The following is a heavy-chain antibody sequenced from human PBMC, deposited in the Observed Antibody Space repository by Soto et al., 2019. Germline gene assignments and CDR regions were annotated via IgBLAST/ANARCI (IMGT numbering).Heavy chain of an antibody. J-gene: IGHJ6*02. Sequence: QVQLQESGPGLVKPSQILSLTCTVSGGSISSGGYYWSWIRQHPGKGLEWIGYIYYSGSTYYNPSLKSRVTISVDTSMNQFSLKPSSVTAADTAVYYCAREGSGWYADGMDVWGQGTTVTVSS. CDR1: GGSISSGGYY. D-gene: IGHD6-19*01. CDR2: IYYSGST. CDR3: AREGSGWYADGMDV. V-gene: IGHV4-31*03.